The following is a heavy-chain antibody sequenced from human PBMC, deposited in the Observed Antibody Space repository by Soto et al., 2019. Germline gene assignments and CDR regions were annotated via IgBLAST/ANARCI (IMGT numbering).Heavy chain of an antibody. J-gene: IGHJ4*02. Sequence: GRSLRLSCAPSGFTFSDYWMHWVRPVPGKGLVWVSRISGDASSTSYADSAKGRFTISRDNAKNRLYVQMKSLRVEDTAVYYCARGIGYSAQDYWGQGTPVTVTS. CDR3: ARGIGYSAQDY. CDR2: ISGDASST. CDR1: GFTFSDYW. V-gene: IGHV3-74*01. D-gene: IGHD1-1*01.